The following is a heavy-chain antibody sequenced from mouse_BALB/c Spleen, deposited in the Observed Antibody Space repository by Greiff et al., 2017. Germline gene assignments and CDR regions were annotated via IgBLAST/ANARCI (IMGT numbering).Heavy chain of an antibody. V-gene: IGHV1-5*01. CDR2: IYPGNSDT. CDR1: GYTFTSYW. J-gene: IGHJ1*01. CDR3: THGGNYGYFDV. Sequence: EVQGVESGTVLARPGASVKMSCKASGYTFTSYWMHWVKQRPGQGLEWIGAIYPGNSDTSYNQKFKGKAKLTAVTSTSTAYMELSSLTNEDSAVYYCTHGGNYGYFDVWGAGTTVTVSS. D-gene: IGHD2-1*01.